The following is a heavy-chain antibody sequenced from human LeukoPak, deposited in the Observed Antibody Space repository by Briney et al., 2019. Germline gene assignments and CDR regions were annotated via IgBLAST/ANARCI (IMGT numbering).Heavy chain of an antibody. D-gene: IGHD3-3*01. Sequence: SETLSLTCAVYGGSFSGYYWSWIRQPPGKGLEWIGEINHSGSTNYNPSLKSRVTISVDTSKNQFSLKLSSVTAADTAVYYCARVGLTIFGVVKGVDYWGQGTLVTVSS. CDR2: INHSGST. J-gene: IGHJ4*02. CDR1: GGSFSGYY. V-gene: IGHV4-34*01. CDR3: ARVGLTIFGVVKGVDY.